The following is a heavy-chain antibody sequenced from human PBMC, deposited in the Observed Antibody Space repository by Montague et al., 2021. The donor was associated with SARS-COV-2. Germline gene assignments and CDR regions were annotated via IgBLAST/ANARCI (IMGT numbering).Heavy chain of an antibody. CDR2: IYTSGSA. V-gene: IGHV4-61*02. CDR3: ARGDGHYYGSGTYLYY. Sequence: TLSLTCTVSGGSISSGSYYWTWIQQPAGKGLEWIGRIYTSGSANYNASLKSRVTISLDTSKNQFSLKLSSVTAADTAVYYCARGDGHYYGSGTYLYYWGQGTLVTVSS. CDR1: GGSISSGSYY. J-gene: IGHJ4*02. D-gene: IGHD3-10*01.